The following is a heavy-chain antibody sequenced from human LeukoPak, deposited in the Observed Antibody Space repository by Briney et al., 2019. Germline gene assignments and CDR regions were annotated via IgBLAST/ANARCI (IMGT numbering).Heavy chain of an antibody. D-gene: IGHD3-22*01. Sequence: SETLSLTCSVSGGSISTSNYLWAWIRQPPGKGLEWIGSVYYGGSTQYNPALQSRVTISIDTSKNQFSLKLNSVTAADTAVYYRARHDRYYYDGSGHITLSFFDYWGQGTLVTVSS. J-gene: IGHJ4*02. V-gene: IGHV4-39*01. CDR3: ARHDRYYYDGSGHITLSFFDY. CDR1: GGSISTSNYL. CDR2: VYYGGST.